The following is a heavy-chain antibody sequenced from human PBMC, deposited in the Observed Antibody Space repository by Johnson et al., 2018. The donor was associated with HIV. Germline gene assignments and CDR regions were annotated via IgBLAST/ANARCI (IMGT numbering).Heavy chain of an antibody. V-gene: IGHV3-30*04. Sequence: QVQLVESGGGVVQPGRSLRLSCAASGFTFSSYAFHWVRQAPAKGLEWVASISYDGSDKYHAYSVKGRFTISRDSSKNTLYLEMNTLRPEDTAMYYCARDRTGGAFDIWGQGTMVTVSS. D-gene: IGHD1-26*01. CDR1: GFTFSSYA. CDR2: ISYDGSDK. CDR3: ARDRTGGAFDI. J-gene: IGHJ3*02.